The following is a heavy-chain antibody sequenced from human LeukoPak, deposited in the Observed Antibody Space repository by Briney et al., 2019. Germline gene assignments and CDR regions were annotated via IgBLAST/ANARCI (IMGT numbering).Heavy chain of an antibody. CDR1: GGSFSSSSYY. V-gene: IGHV4-39*07. CDR2: IYYSGST. D-gene: IGHD1-26*01. CDR3: ARASVGAHESYYYYYMDV. Sequence: SSETLSLTCTVSGGSFSSSSYYWGWIRQPPGKGLEWIGSIYYSGSTNYNPSLKSRVTISVDTSKNQFSLKLSSVTAADTAVYYCARASVGAHESYYYYYMDVWGKGTTVTVSS. J-gene: IGHJ6*03.